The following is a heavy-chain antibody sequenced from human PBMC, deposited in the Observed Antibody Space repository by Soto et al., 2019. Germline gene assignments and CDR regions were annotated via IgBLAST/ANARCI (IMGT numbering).Heavy chain of an antibody. CDR2: ISYDGSNK. J-gene: IGHJ6*02. V-gene: IGHV3-30*18. CDR1: GFTFSSYG. Sequence: QVQLVESGGGVVQPGRSLRLSCAASGFTFSSYGMHWVRQAPGKGLEWVAVISYDGSNKYYADSVKGRFTISRDNSKNTXXLQMNSLRAEDTAVYYCAKDHDSSSWSGSDYGMDVWGQGTTVTVSS. D-gene: IGHD6-13*01. CDR3: AKDHDSSSWSGSDYGMDV.